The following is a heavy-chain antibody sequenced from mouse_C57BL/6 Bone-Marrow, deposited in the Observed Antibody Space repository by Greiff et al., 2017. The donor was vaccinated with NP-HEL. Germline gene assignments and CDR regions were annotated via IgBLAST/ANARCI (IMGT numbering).Heavy chain of an antibody. CDR2: IDPSDSYT. V-gene: IGHV1-69*01. CDR3: ARKRATAYWYFDV. J-gene: IGHJ1*03. D-gene: IGHD1-2*01. Sequence: QVQLQQSGAELVMPGASVKLSCKASGYTFTSYWMHWVKQRPGQGLEWIGEIDPSDSYTNYNQKFKGKSTLTVDKSSSTAYMQLSSLTSEDSAVYYCARKRATAYWYFDVWGTGTTVTVSS. CDR1: GYTFTSYW.